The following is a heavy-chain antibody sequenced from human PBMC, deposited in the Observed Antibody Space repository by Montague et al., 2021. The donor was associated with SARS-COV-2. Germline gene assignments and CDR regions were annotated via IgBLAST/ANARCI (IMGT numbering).Heavy chain of an antibody. D-gene: IGHD6-13*01. Sequence: SETLSLTCRVSGDSISTSTWWTWVRQTPGKGLEWIGEIFHSGTINYNPSLKSRVSISVDKSNNQFSLWLSSLIAADTAVYYCATLSRRTAAGTRDYFGLDVWGQGTTVVVSS. CDR1: GDSISTSTW. V-gene: IGHV4-4*02. J-gene: IGHJ6*02. CDR3: ATLSRRTAAGTRDYFGLDV. CDR2: IFHSGTI.